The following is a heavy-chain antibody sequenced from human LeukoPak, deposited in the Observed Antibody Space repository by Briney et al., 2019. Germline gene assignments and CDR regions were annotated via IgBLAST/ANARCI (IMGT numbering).Heavy chain of an antibody. Sequence: GGSLRLSCAASGFTFSSYEMNWVRQAPGKGLEWVSYITSGGSTIYYADFVKGRFTISRDNARNSLYLQMNSLRAEDTAVYYCARKLRGYSYRLDWGQGTLVTVSS. J-gene: IGHJ4*02. V-gene: IGHV3-48*03. D-gene: IGHD5-18*01. CDR3: ARKLRGYSYRLD. CDR1: GFTFSSYE. CDR2: ITSGGSTI.